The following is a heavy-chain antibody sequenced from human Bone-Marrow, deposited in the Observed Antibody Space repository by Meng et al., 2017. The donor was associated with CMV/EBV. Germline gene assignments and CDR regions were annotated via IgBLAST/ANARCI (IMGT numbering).Heavy chain of an antibody. CDR3: AKDWDRSSTNYDEYYFYFGMDV. V-gene: IGHV3-30*02. CDR1: GFTFSSYG. D-gene: IGHD3-3*01. Sequence: GESLKISCAASGFTFSSYGMHWVRQAPGKGLEWVAFIRYDGSNKYYADSVKGRFTISRDNSKNTLYLQMNSLRAEDTAVYYCAKDWDRSSTNYDEYYFYFGMDVRGQGTTVTVSS. CDR2: IRYDGSNK. J-gene: IGHJ6*02.